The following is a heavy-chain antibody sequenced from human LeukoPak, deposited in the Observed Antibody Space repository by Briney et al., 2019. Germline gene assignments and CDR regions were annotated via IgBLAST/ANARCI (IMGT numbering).Heavy chain of an antibody. CDR3: ARISSSNWYNERGAFDV. J-gene: IGHJ3*01. V-gene: IGHV4-59*01. Sequence: SETLSLTCTVSGGSISSYYWSWVRQPPGKGLEWIGFVYYTGSTNYSPSLKSRATISVDTSKNQFSLKLRSVTAADTAVYYCARISSSNWYNERGAFDVWGQGTMVTVSS. CDR2: VYYTGST. D-gene: IGHD6-13*01. CDR1: GGSISSYY.